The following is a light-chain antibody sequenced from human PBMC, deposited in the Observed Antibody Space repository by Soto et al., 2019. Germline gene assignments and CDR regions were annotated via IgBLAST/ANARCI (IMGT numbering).Light chain of an antibody. CDR2: SNN. J-gene: IGLJ2*01. CDR1: SSNIGSNT. V-gene: IGLV1-44*01. CDR3: AAWDDSLHGVV. Sequence: QSVLTQPPSASGTPGQRVTISCSGSSSNIGSNTVNWYQQLPGTAPKLLIYSNNQRPSGVPDRFSGSKSGTSASLAISGLQSEDAADYYCAAWDDSLHGVVFGGGTKVTVL.